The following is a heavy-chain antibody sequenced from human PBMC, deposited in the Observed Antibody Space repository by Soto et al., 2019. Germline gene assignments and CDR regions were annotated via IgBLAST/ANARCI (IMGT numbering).Heavy chain of an antibody. J-gene: IGHJ4*02. Sequence: GGSLRLSCTASGFTFGDYAMSWFRQAPGKGLEWVGFIRSKAYGGTTEYAASVKGRFTISRDDSKSIAYLQMNSLKTEDTAVYYCTRNHCSGGSCYYFDYWGQGTLVTVSS. CDR1: GFTFGDYA. CDR2: IRSKAYGGTT. CDR3: TRNHCSGGSCYYFDY. D-gene: IGHD2-15*01. V-gene: IGHV3-49*03.